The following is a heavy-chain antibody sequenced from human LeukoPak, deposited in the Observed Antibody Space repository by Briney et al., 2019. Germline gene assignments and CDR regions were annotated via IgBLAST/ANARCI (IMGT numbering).Heavy chain of an antibody. V-gene: IGHV3-30-3*01. CDR3: ARGGYFDY. CDR2: ISYDGSNK. J-gene: IGHJ4*02. Sequence: GGSLRLSCAASGFTFSSYAMHWVRQAPGKGLEWVAVISYDGSNKYYADSVKGRFTISRDNSKNTLYLQMNSLRAEDTAVYYWARGGYFDYWGQGTLVTVSS. D-gene: IGHD3-16*01. CDR1: GFTFSSYA.